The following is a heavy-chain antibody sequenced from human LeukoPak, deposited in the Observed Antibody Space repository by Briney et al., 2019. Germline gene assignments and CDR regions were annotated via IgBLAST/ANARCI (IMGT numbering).Heavy chain of an antibody. CDR3: AKDQETYYYGSGSYYGAYAY. CDR1: GFTFSSYV. D-gene: IGHD3-10*01. J-gene: IGHJ4*02. Sequence: GRSLRLSCAASGFTFSSYVMHWVRQAPGKGLEWVAIISYDGSNEYYADSVKGRFTISRDNSKNTLYLQMNSLRAEDTAMYYCAKDQETYYYGSGSYYGAYAYWGQGTLVTVSS. CDR2: ISYDGSNE. V-gene: IGHV3-30*04.